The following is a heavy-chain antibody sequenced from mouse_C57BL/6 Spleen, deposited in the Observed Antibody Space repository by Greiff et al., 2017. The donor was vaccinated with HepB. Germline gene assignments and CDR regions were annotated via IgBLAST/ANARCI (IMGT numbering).Heavy chain of an antibody. CDR1: GYTFTNYW. CDR3: ARGGAYGNYGWYFDV. CDR2: IYPGGGYT. D-gene: IGHD2-1*01. J-gene: IGHJ1*03. V-gene: IGHV1-63*01. Sequence: VKLQESGAELVRPGTSVKMSCKASGYTFTNYWTGWAKQRPGHGLEWIGGIYPGGGYTNYNEKFKGKATLTADKSSSTAYMQFCSLTSEDSAIYYCARGGAYGNYGWYFDVWGTGTTVTVSS.